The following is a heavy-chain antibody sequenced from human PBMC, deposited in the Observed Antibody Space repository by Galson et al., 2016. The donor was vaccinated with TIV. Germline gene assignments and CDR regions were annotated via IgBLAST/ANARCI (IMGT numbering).Heavy chain of an antibody. CDR1: GYTFTSYG. V-gene: IGHV1-18*01. Sequence: SVKVSCKASGYTFTSYGINWVRQVPGQGLEWVGWISAYNGNTNYAQMLQGRVTMTTDTSTSTAYMELGSLRSDDTAVYYCAREYYYYAMDVWGQGTTVTVSS. CDR2: ISAYNGNT. CDR3: AREYYYYAMDV. J-gene: IGHJ6*02.